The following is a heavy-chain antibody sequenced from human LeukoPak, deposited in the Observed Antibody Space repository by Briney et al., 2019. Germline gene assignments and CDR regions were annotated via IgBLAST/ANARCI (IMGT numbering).Heavy chain of an antibody. J-gene: IGHJ4*02. CDR1: GYTFTSYA. CDR2: IIPILGIA. D-gene: IGHD3-9*01. V-gene: IGHV1-69*04. CDR3: ARDQARYFDWLPPSGFDY. Sequence: SVKVSCKASGYTFTSYAISWVRQAPGQGLEWMGRIIPILGIANYAQKFQGRVTITADKSTSTAYMELSSLRSEDTAVYYCARDQARYFDWLPPSGFDYWGQGTLVTVSS.